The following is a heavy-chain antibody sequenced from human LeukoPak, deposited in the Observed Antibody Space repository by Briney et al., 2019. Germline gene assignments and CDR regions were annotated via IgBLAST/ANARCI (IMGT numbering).Heavy chain of an antibody. CDR1: GFTFSSYS. CDR3: ARDLSSGYYYYYYGMDV. V-gene: IGHV3-21*01. J-gene: IGHJ6*02. Sequence: PGGSLRLFCAASGFTFSSYSMNWVRQAPGKGLEWVSSISSSSSYIYYADSVKGRFTISRDNAKNSLYLQMNSLRAEDTAVYYCARDLSSGYYYYYYGMDVWGQGTTVTVSS. CDR2: ISSSSSYI. D-gene: IGHD3-22*01.